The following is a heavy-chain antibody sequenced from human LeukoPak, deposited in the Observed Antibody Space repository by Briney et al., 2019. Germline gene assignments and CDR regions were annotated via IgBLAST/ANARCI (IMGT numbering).Heavy chain of an antibody. CDR2: VSGSGGST. CDR3: TTSENTAGTLSFTEFDY. V-gene: IGHV3-23*01. Sequence: GGSLRLSCAASGFTFSNYAMSWVRQAPGKGLEWVSTVSGSGGSTYYADSVKGRFTISRDSSKNTLYLQMNSLRAEDTAVYYCTTSENTAGTLSFTEFDYWGQGTLVTVSS. J-gene: IGHJ4*02. D-gene: IGHD6-19*01. CDR1: GFTFSNYA.